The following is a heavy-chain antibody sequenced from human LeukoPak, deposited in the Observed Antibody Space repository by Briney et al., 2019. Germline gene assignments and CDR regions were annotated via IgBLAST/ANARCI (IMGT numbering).Heavy chain of an antibody. CDR1: GYSFTTYW. V-gene: IGHV5-51*01. CDR2: IYPDDSDT. J-gene: IGHJ3*02. Sequence: GESLKISCKGSGYSFTTYWIGWVRQMPEKGLEWMGIIYPDDSDTKYSPSFQGQVIVSADKSISTAYLQWSSLKASDTAMYYCAIKVVPAAIGDDAFDIWGQGTMVTVSS. D-gene: IGHD2-2*02. CDR3: AIKVVPAAIGDDAFDI.